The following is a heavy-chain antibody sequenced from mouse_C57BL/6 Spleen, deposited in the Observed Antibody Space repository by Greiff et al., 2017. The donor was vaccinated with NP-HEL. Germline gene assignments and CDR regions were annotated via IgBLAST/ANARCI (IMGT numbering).Heavy chain of an antibody. V-gene: IGHV5-15*01. CDR1: GFTFSDYG. CDR3: ARPYSNYGDWYFDV. CDR2: ISNLAYSI. D-gene: IGHD2-5*01. J-gene: IGHJ1*03. Sequence: EVKLVESGGGLVQPGGSLKLSCAASGFTFSDYGMAWVRQAPRKGPEWVAFISNLAYSIYYADTVTGRFTISSENAKNTLYLEMSSLRSEDTAMYYCARPYSNYGDWYFDVWGTGTTVTVSS.